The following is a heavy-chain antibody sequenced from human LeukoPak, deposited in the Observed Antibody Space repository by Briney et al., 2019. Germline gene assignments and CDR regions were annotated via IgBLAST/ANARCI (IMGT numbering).Heavy chain of an antibody. CDR1: GFTFSSYA. CDR2: ISSGDRT. CDR3: AKDATASPYFHWFDN. D-gene: IGHD3-9*01. Sequence: PGGSLRLSCAASGFTFSSYAMNWVRQAPGKGLEWVAGISSGDRTFHAESVKGRFTISRDKSKDTLYLQMNSLRAEDTAVYYCAKDATASPYFHWFDNWGQGTQVIVS. V-gene: IGHV3-23*01. J-gene: IGHJ4*02.